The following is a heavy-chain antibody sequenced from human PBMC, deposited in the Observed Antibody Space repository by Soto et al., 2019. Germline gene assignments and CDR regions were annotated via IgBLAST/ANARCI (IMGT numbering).Heavy chain of an antibody. Sequence: PGGSLRLSCAAYGFTFSSYAMHWVRQAPGKGLEWVAVISYDGSNKYYADSVKGRFTISRDNSKNTLYLQMNSLRAEDTAVYYCARCYGDYSEFDYWGQGT. V-gene: IGHV3-30*04. CDR2: ISYDGSNK. CDR3: ARCYGDYSEFDY. J-gene: IGHJ4*02. D-gene: IGHD4-17*01. CDR1: GFTFSSYA.